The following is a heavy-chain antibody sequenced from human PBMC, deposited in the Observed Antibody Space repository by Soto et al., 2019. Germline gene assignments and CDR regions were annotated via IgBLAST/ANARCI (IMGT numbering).Heavy chain of an antibody. J-gene: IGHJ3*02. CDR3: ARNGLVGHDALDI. CDR1: GDSMTRVDHF. Sequence: QVQLQESGPGLVKPSQTLSLICSVSGDSMTRVDHFWSWVRQPPGKGLEWIGYTHHIGTSFYNPSLKSRVTLSVDTSQNHVSLTLTSVTAADTAGYYCARNGLVGHDALDIWGQGTMVIVSS. V-gene: IGHV4-30-4*01. CDR2: THHIGTS. D-gene: IGHD1-26*01.